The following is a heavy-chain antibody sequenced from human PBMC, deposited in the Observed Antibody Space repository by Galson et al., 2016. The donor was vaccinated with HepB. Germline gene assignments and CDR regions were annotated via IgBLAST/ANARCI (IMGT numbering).Heavy chain of an antibody. CDR2: ISGSGLST. J-gene: IGHJ5*01. Sequence: SLRLSCATSGFTFSSYALNWVRQAPGKGLEWVSIISGSGLSTYYADSVKGRFTISRDKSKNTLYLQMNNLRVGDTAIYCCAKESGNWNDGRFDSWGQGTPVTVSS. CDR3: AKESGNWNDGRFDS. CDR1: GFTFSSYA. V-gene: IGHV3-23*01. D-gene: IGHD1-1*01.